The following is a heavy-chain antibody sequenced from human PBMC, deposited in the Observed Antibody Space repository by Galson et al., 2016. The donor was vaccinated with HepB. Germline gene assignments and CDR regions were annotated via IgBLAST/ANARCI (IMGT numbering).Heavy chain of an antibody. CDR3: ARRHEYCPPVGCSVDY. D-gene: IGHD2/OR15-2a*01. CDR1: GFASRNYG. J-gene: IGHJ4*02. Sequence: SLRLSCAASGFASRNYGMHWVRQAPGKGLEWVAADSMDGRRKWYAESVKGRFTISRDTFNNMLFLQMSSLRPDDTAVYFCARRHEYCPPVGCSVDYWGQGTLVSVSS. V-gene: IGHV3-30*03. CDR2: DSMDGRRK.